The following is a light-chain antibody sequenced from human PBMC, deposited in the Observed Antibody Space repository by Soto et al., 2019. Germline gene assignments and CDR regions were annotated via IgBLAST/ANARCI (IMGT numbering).Light chain of an antibody. J-gene: IGKJ4*01. CDR1: QSIGTS. V-gene: IGKV1-39*01. Sequence: DVQMTQSPSSLSASVGDRVTISCRASQSIGTSLNWFQQKPGEAPKFLIYGASSLQSGVPSRFSGSGSGTDFTLTISSVHPEDFATYYCQQTYSVPLSFGGGTKVEIK. CDR2: GAS. CDR3: QQTYSVPLS.